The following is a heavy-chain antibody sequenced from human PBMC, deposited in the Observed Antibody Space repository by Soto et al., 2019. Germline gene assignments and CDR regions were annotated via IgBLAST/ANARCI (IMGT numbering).Heavy chain of an antibody. V-gene: IGHV3-23*01. CDR2: ISGSGGST. D-gene: IGHD6-13*01. CDR1: GFTFSSYA. J-gene: IGHJ4*02. Sequence: EVPLLESGGGLVQPGGSLRLSCAASGFTFSSYAMSWVRQAPGKGLEWVSAISGSGGSTYYADSVKGRFTISRDNSTNQLYLQMHSLRAEDTAVYYWAYSSTPFDYWGQGTLVTVSS. CDR3: AYSSTPFDY.